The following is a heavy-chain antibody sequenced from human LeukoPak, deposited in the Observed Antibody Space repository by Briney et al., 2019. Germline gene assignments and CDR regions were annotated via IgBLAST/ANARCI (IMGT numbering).Heavy chain of an antibody. D-gene: IGHD6-6*01. J-gene: IGHJ5*02. CDR2: INHSGST. Sequence: SETLSLTCAVYGGSFSGYYWSWICQPPGKGLEWIGEINHSGSTNYNPSLKSRVTISVDTSKNQFSLKLSSVTAADTAVYYCARGLGSSSGSGWFDPWGQGTLVTVSS. V-gene: IGHV4-34*01. CDR1: GGSFSGYY. CDR3: ARGLGSSSGSGWFDP.